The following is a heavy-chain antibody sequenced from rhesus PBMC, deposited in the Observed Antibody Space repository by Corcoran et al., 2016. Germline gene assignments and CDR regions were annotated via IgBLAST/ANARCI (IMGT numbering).Heavy chain of an antibody. D-gene: IGHD6-31*01. J-gene: IGHJ5-2*02. CDR2: IYSSTGNT. CDR3: ARVAYSSGWYSLDV. Sequence: QVQLKESGPGLVKPSETLSLTCAVSGGSISSAYGWGWIRQPPGKGLEWIVTIYSSTGNTYYHPSLKSRVTISKDTSKNQFSLNLSSVTAADTAVYYCARVAYSSGWYSLDVWGRGVLVTVSS. V-gene: IGHV4S7*01. CDR1: GGSISSAYG.